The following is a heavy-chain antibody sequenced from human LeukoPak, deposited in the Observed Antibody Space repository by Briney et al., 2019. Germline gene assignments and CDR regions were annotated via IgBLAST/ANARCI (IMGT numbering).Heavy chain of an antibody. D-gene: IGHD3-10*01. V-gene: IGHV4-4*02. CDR1: GDSISSSNW. CDR3: ASYGSGKDDS. J-gene: IGHJ4*02. Sequence: PSGTLSLTCAVSGDSISSSNWWSWVRQTPGKGLEWIGEIYHSGSTNYSPSLKSRVTISVDKSKNQFSLKLTSVTAADTAVYYCASYGSGKDDSWGQGTLVTVSS. CDR2: IYHSGST.